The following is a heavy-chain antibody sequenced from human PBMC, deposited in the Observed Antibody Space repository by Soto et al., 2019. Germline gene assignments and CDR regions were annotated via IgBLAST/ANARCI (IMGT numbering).Heavy chain of an antibody. CDR2: TYYSGST. J-gene: IGHJ5*02. CDR1: GGSISSYY. CDR3: ARTYCSGGSCYPGGNWFDP. Sequence: QVQLQESGPGLVKSSETLSLTCTVSGGSISSYYWSWIRQPPGKGLEWIGYTYYSGSTNYNPSLKSRVTMSVDTSRNQFSLKLNSVTDAETAVYYCARTYCSGGSCYPGGNWFDPWGQGTLVTVSS. D-gene: IGHD2-15*01. V-gene: IGHV4-59*01.